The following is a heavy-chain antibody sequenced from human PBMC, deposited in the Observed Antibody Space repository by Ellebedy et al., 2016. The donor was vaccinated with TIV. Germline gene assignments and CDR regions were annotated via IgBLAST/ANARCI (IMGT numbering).Heavy chain of an antibody. CDR2: IWYDGSNK. CDR3: ARDGVVGATADYFDY. Sequence: GESLKISCAASGFTFSNYGMHWVRQAPGKGLAWVAVIWYDGSNKFYADSVKGRFTISRDNSKNTLYLQMNSLRAEDTAVYYCARDGVVGATADYFDYWGQGTLVTVSS. J-gene: IGHJ4*02. CDR1: GFTFSNYG. V-gene: IGHV3-33*01. D-gene: IGHD1-26*01.